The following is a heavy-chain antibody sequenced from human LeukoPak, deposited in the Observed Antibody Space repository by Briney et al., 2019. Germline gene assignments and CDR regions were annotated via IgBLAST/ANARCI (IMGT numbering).Heavy chain of an antibody. J-gene: IGHJ4*02. Sequence: ASVKVSCKTSGYTFTSYGMSWVRQTPGQGLVWMGWISAYNGNTNYAQKLQGRVTMTTDTSTSTAYMELRSLRSDDTAVYYCARDPSLAYCGADCYYWGQYYLDYWGQGTLVTVSS. D-gene: IGHD2-21*02. CDR2: ISAYNGNT. CDR3: ARDPSLAYCGADCYYWGQYYLDY. CDR1: GYTFTSYG. V-gene: IGHV1-18*01.